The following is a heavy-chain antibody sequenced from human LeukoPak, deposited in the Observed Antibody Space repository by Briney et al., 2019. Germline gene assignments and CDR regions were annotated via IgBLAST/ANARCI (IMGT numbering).Heavy chain of an antibody. Sequence: GASVKVSCKASGYTFISYYLHWVRQAPGQGLEWMGIINPSGGSTSYAQKFQGRVTMTRDTSTSTVYMEVSGLRSEDTAVFYCARDGSGSYFDYFDYWGQGTLVTVSS. CDR3: ARDGSGSYFDYFDY. V-gene: IGHV1-46*01. D-gene: IGHD1-26*01. J-gene: IGHJ4*02. CDR1: GYTFISYY. CDR2: INPSGGST.